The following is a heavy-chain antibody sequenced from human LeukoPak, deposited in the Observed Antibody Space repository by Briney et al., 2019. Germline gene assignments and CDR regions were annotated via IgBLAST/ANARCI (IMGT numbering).Heavy chain of an antibody. D-gene: IGHD5/OR15-5a*01. J-gene: IGHJ4*02. CDR1: GFIFSNYW. CDR3: AKGGLRVTDY. Sequence: QPGGSLRLSCAASGFIFSNYWMHWVRQAPGKGLVWVSRVKNDRSSTTYADPVKGRFTISRDNAKNTLYLQMNSLRAEDTAVYYCAKGGLRVTDYWGQGTLVTVSS. V-gene: IGHV3-74*03. CDR2: VKNDRSST.